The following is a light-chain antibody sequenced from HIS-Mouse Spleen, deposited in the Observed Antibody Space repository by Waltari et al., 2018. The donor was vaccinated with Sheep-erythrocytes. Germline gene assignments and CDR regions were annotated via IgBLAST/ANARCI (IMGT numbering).Light chain of an antibody. J-gene: IGLJ1*01. CDR3: CSYAGSYNHV. CDR1: SSYVGGYTY. Sequence: QSALTQPRSVSGSPGQSVTISCPGTSSYVGGYTYVSWYQHHPGKAPKLMIYDVSKRPSGVPDRFSGSKSGNTASLTISGLQAEDEADYYCCSYAGSYNHVFATGTKVTVL. CDR2: DVS. V-gene: IGLV2-11*01.